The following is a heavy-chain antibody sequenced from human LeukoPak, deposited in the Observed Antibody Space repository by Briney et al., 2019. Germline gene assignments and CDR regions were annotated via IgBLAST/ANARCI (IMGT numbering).Heavy chain of an antibody. D-gene: IGHD6-6*01. CDR2: IYYSGST. Sequence: SETLSLTCTVSGGSISSSSYYWGWIRQPPGKGLEWIGSIYYSGSTYYNPSLKSRVTISVDTSKNQFSLKLSSVTAADTAVYYCARVGNEYSSSWYVGTFDYWGQGTLVTVSS. CDR3: ARVGNEYSSSWYVGTFDY. CDR1: GGSISSSSYY. V-gene: IGHV4-39*07. J-gene: IGHJ4*02.